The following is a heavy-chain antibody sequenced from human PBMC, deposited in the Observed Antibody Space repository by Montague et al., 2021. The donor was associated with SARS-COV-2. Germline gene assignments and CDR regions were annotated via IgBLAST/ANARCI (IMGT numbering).Heavy chain of an antibody. CDR3: AKHYSATLPADY. J-gene: IGHJ4*02. V-gene: IGHV4-59*08. Sequence: SETLSLTCTVSGGSISSFYWSWFRQPPGKGLERIGYISDSGSTNYNPPLTSRVTMSVDTSKNQFSLKVNSVTAADKAVYYCAKHYSATLPADYWGQGTLVTVSS. D-gene: IGHD2-15*01. CDR2: ISDSGST. CDR1: GGSISSFY.